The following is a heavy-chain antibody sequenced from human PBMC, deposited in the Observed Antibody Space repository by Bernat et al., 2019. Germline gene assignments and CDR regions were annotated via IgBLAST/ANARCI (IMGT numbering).Heavy chain of an antibody. J-gene: IGHJ6*03. CDR2: IWYDGSNK. Sequence: QVQLVESGGGVVQPGRSLRLSCAASGFTFSSYGMHWVRQAPGKGLEWVAVIWYDGSNKYYADSVKGRFTISRDNFKNKLELEINSLGGEDKVVYYCAGGGGDYGDYVGYYYYYMDVWGKGTTVTVSS. CDR3: AGGGGDYGDYVGYYYYYMDV. V-gene: IGHV3-33*01. D-gene: IGHD4-17*01. CDR1: GFTFSSYG.